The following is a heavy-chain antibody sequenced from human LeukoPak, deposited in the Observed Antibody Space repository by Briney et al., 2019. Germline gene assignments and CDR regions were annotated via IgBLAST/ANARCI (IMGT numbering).Heavy chain of an antibody. CDR3: ARDELGNYDY. V-gene: IGHV3-30*04. D-gene: IGHD6-13*01. CDR1: GFTFSSYA. Sequence: GGSLRLSCAASGFTFSSYAMHWVRQAPGKGLEWVAVISYDGSNKYYADSVKGRFTISRDNSENTLYLQMNSLRAEDTAVYYCARDELGNYDYWGQGTLVTVSS. J-gene: IGHJ4*02. CDR2: ISYDGSNK.